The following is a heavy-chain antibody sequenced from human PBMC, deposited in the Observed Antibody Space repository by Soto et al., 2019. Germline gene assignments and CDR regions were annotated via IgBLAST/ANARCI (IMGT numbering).Heavy chain of an antibody. Sequence: PGESLKISCAASGFTFSSYGMHWVRQAPGKGLEWVAVIWYDGSNKYYADSVKGRFTISRDNSKNTLYLQMNSLRAEDTAVYYCAIADDAFDIWGQGTMVTVSS. CDR3: AIADDAFDI. J-gene: IGHJ3*02. CDR1: GFTFSSYG. CDR2: IWYDGSNK. V-gene: IGHV3-33*01.